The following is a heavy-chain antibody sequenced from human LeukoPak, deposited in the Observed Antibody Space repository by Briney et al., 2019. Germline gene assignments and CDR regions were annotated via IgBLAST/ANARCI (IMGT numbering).Heavy chain of an antibody. CDR2: ITYDGSNK. Sequence: GGSLRLSCAASGFTFSSYAMSWVRQAPGKGLEWVAVITYDGSNKYYGDSVKGRFTISRDNSKNTLYLQMNSLRAEDTAVYYCARETAALDYWGQGALVTVSS. V-gene: IGHV3-30*03. CDR3: ARETAALDY. CDR1: GFTFSSYA. D-gene: IGHD2-2*01. J-gene: IGHJ4*02.